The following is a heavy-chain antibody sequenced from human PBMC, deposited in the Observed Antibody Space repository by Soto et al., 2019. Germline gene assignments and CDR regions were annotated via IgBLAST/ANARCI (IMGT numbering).Heavy chain of an antibody. D-gene: IGHD3-22*01. Sequence: GGSLRLSCAASGFTFNIYAMTWVRQAPGKGLEWVSAISRYGDITYYADSVEGRFSISRDNSKNTLYLQMNSLGAEDTAVYYCAKDRYLDHDSRGYLFDNWGQGTLVTSPQ. CDR2: ISRYGDIT. CDR3: AKDRYLDHDSRGYLFDN. V-gene: IGHV3-23*01. CDR1: GFTFNIYA. J-gene: IGHJ4*02.